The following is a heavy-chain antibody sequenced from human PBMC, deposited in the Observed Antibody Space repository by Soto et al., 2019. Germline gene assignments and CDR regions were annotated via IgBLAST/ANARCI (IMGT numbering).Heavy chain of an antibody. CDR2: TGGNGRTT. J-gene: IGHJ4*02. V-gene: IGHV3-23*01. CDR1: GFTFSISA. D-gene: IGHD6-6*01. CDR3: ATVRPNPRSFDY. Sequence: QSGGSLRLSCGASGFTFSISAMSWVRQAPGKGLEWVSTTGGNGRTTYYADSVKGRFTVSRDNSKNTLDLQMSSLRAEASAVYYFATVRPNPRSFDYWGQGTLVTVSS.